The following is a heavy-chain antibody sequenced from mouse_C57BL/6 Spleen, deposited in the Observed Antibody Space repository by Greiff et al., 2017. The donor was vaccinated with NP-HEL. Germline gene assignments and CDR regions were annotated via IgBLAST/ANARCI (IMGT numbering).Heavy chain of an antibody. J-gene: IGHJ3*01. V-gene: IGHV1-69*01. Sequence: QVQLKQPGAELVMPGASVKLSCKASGYTFTSYWMHWVKQRPGQGLEWIGESDPSDSYTNYNQKFKGKSTLTVDKSSSTAYMQLSSLTSEDSAVYYCAHGYDVAWFAYWGQGTLVTVSA. CDR1: GYTFTSYW. D-gene: IGHD2-2*01. CDR3: AHGYDVAWFAY. CDR2: SDPSDSYT.